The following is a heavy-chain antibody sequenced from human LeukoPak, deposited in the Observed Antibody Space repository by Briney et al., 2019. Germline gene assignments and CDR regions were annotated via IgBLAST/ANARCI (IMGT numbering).Heavy chain of an antibody. D-gene: IGHD6-6*01. J-gene: IGHJ4*02. Sequence: SETLSLTCTVSGGSISSSSYYWGWIRQPPGKGLEWIGGIYYSGSTYYNPSLKSRVTISVDTSKNQFSLKLSSVTAADTAVYYCARHKSLQDSSASGGFDYWGQGTVVTVSS. V-gene: IGHV4-39*01. CDR2: IYYSGST. CDR3: ARHKSLQDSSASGGFDY. CDR1: GGSISSSSYY.